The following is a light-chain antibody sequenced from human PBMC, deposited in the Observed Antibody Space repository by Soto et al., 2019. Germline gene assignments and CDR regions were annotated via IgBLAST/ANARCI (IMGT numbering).Light chain of an antibody. J-gene: IGKJ1*01. CDR1: QSVSSN. V-gene: IGKV3-15*01. Sequence: EIVMTQSPATLSVSPGERATLSCRASQSVSSNLAWDQQKPGQAPRLLIYGASTRATGIPARFSGSGSGTEFTLTISSLQSEDFAVYYCQQYNNRTPWTFGQGTKVEIK. CDR3: QQYNNRTPWT. CDR2: GAS.